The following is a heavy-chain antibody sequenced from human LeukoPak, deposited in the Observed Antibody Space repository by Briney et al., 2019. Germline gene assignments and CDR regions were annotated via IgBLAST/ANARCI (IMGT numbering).Heavy chain of an antibody. CDR2: ANYRSKWYY. CDR3: VGCSGGSCHSGAFEI. V-gene: IGHV6-1*01. J-gene: IGHJ3*02. D-gene: IGHD2-15*01. CDR1: GDSVSRNSAT. Sequence: SQTLSLTCAISGDSVSRNSATWNWIRQSPSRGLEWLARANYRSKWYYDYAVSVKSRMSINTDSSKIQFTLQLHSVTPEDTAVYYCVGCSGGSCHSGAFEIWGQGTMVTVSS.